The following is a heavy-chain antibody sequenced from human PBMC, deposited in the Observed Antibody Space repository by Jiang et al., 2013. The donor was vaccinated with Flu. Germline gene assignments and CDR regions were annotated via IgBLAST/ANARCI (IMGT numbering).Heavy chain of an antibody. D-gene: IGHD3-9*01. CDR1: GYSFTSYW. V-gene: IGHV5-51*01. CDR3: ARQSILTGYPNAFDI. CDR2: IYPGDSDT. Sequence: GAEVKKPGESLKISCKGSGYSFTSYWIGWVRQMPGKGLEWVGIIYPGDSDTRYSPSFQGQVTISADKSISTAYLQWSSLKASDTAMYYCARQSILTGYPNAFDIWGQGTMVTVSS. J-gene: IGHJ3*02.